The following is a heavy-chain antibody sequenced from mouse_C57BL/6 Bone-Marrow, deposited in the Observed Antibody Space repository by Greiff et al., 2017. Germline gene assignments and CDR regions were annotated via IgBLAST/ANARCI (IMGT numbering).Heavy chain of an antibody. CDR1: GFSFNTYA. V-gene: IGHV10-1*01. CDR2: IRRKSNNYAT. D-gene: IGHD1-1*01. CDR3: VCYFFGSSYGFYAMDY. J-gene: IGHJ4*01. Sequence: EVQLVESGGGLVQPKGSLKLSCAASGFSFNTYAMNWVRQAPGKGLEWVARIRRKSNNYATYYADTVKDRFTISRDDSESMLYLQMINSKTEATAVYYCVCYFFGSSYGFYAMDYWGQGTSVTVSS.